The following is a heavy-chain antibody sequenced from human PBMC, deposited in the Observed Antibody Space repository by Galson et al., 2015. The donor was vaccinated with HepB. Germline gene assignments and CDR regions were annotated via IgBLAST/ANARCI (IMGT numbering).Heavy chain of an antibody. CDR2: IIPIFGTA. V-gene: IGHV1-69*13. CDR1: GGTFSSYA. CDR3: ARGSWRDSSGYYYEEGSPPDYHYYGMDV. Sequence: SVKVSCKASGGTFSSYAISWVRQAPGQGLEWMGGIIPIFGTANYAQKFQGRVTITADESTSTAYMELSSLRSEDTAVYYCARGSWRDSSGYYYEEGSPPDYHYYGMDVWDQGTTVTVSS. J-gene: IGHJ6*02. D-gene: IGHD3-22*01.